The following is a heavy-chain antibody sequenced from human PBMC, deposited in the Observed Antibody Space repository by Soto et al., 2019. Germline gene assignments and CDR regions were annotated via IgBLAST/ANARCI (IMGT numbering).Heavy chain of an antibody. V-gene: IGHV1-69*13. CDR1: GGTFSSHG. CDR3: ASQNYYDSSGYHEYFQH. D-gene: IGHD3-22*01. Sequence: SVKVSCKASGGTFSSHGVSWVRQAPGQGLEWMGGIIPIFGTANYAQKFQGRVTITADESTSTAYMELSSLRSEDTAVYYCASQNYYDSSGYHEYFQHWGQGTLVTVSS. CDR2: IIPIFGTA. J-gene: IGHJ1*01.